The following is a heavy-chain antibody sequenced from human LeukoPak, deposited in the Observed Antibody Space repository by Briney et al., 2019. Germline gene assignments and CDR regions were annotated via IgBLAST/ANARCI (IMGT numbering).Heavy chain of an antibody. CDR1: GFTVSSNY. CDR3: ASGEESSGYYYADY. Sequence: GGSLRLSCAVSGFTVSSNYMSWVRQAPGKGLEWVSVIFSGGSTYYADSVKGRFTTSRDDSKNTVYLQMNSLRAKDTSVYFCASGEESSGYYYADYWGQGTLVTVSS. J-gene: IGHJ4*02. CDR2: IFSGGST. V-gene: IGHV3-66*01. D-gene: IGHD3-22*01.